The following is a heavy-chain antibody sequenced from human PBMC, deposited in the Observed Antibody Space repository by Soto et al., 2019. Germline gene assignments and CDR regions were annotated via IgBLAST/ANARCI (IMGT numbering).Heavy chain of an antibody. CDR3: AKGRYCSGGSCYSPFDY. Sequence: EVQLLESGGGLVQPGGSLRLSCAASGSTFSSYAMSWVRQAPGKGLEWVSSISVSGGSKYYADSVKGRFTISRDNSKNTLYLQMNSLRAEDTAVYYCAKGRYCSGGSCYSPFDYWGQGTLVTVSS. CDR1: GSTFSSYA. J-gene: IGHJ4*02. V-gene: IGHV3-23*01. CDR2: ISVSGGSK. D-gene: IGHD2-15*01.